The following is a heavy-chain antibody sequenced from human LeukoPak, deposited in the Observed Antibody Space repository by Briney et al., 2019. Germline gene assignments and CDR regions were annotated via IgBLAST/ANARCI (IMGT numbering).Heavy chain of an antibody. CDR1: GFTFSSYW. CDR2: IKQDGSEK. Sequence: GGSLRLSCAASGFTFSSYWMSWVRQAPGKGLEWVANIKQDGSEKYYVDSVKGRFTISRDNARNSLYLQMNSLRAEDTAVYYCASLGENDYGDYISDYWGQGTLVTVSS. D-gene: IGHD4-17*01. V-gene: IGHV3-7*01. CDR3: ASLGENDYGDYISDY. J-gene: IGHJ4*02.